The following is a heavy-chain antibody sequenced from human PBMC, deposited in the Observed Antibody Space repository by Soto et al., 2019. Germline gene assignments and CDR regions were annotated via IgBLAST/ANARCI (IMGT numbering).Heavy chain of an antibody. CDR3: ARALGSSPSHDH. Sequence: GGSMRLSCAASGLTFSSYSMNWVRQAPGKGLEWVSSISSSSSYIYYADSVKGRFTISRDNAKNSLYLQMNSLRAEDTAVYYCARALGSSPSHDHWGQGTLVTVSS. CDR2: ISSSSSYI. J-gene: IGHJ4*02. V-gene: IGHV3-21*01. D-gene: IGHD6-6*01. CDR1: GLTFSSYS.